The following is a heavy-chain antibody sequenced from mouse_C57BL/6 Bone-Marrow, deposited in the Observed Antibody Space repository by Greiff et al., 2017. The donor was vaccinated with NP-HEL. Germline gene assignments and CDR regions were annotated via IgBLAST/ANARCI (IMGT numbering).Heavy chain of an antibody. CDR3: ARLLRHYYAMDY. V-gene: IGHV1-64*01. CDR2: IHPNSGST. D-gene: IGHD1-2*01. J-gene: IGHJ4*01. CDR1: GYTFTSYW. Sequence: VQLQQSGAELVKPGASVKLSCKASGYTFTSYWMHWVKQRPGQGLEWIGMIHPNSGSTNYNEKFKSKATLTVDKSSSTAYMQLSSLTSEDSAVYYCARLLRHYYAMDYWGQGTSVTVSS.